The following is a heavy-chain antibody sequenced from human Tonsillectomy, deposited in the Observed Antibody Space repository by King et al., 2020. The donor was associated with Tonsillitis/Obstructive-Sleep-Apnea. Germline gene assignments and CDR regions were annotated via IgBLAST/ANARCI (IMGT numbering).Heavy chain of an antibody. Sequence: VQLVQSGAEVKKPGESLKISCKGSGYSFTSYWIGWVRQMPGKGLEWMGIIYPGDSAARYSPTFHDQVTNLADKSISTAYLQWRRLKASDTAMYYCAREGGGVSERNFFCPYWGQGTLVTVSS. D-gene: IGHD2/OR15-2a*01. CDR3: AREGGGVSERNFFCPY. CDR1: GYSFTSYW. CDR2: IYPGDSAA. V-gene: IGHV5-51*01. J-gene: IGHJ4*02.